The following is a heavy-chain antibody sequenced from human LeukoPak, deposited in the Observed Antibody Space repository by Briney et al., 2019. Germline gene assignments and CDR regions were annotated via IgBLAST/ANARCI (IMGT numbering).Heavy chain of an antibody. Sequence: GGSLRLSCSASGFTFTRFAMSWVRQSPGQGLEWVSAIRATDGTTYYADSVRGRGTVSRDNSKNTLFLQMNSLRDEDTAIYYCARDWIDDYRGTDSWGQGTLVTVSS. CDR3: ARDWIDDYRGTDS. J-gene: IGHJ5*02. CDR2: IRATDGTT. V-gene: IGHV3-23*01. D-gene: IGHD3-16*01. CDR1: GFTFTRFA.